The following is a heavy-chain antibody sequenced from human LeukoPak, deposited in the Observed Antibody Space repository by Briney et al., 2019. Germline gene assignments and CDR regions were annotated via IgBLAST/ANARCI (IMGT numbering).Heavy chain of an antibody. J-gene: IGHJ5*02. V-gene: IGHV4-59*01. Sequence: SETLSLTCTVSGGSISGYYWSWIRQPPGKGLEWIGYIYYSGSTNYNPSLKSRVTISVDTSKNQFSLKLSSVTAADTAVYYCAREGSSDSDWFDPWGQGTLVTVSS. CDR2: IYYSGST. D-gene: IGHD6-6*01. CDR1: GGSISGYY. CDR3: AREGSSDSDWFDP.